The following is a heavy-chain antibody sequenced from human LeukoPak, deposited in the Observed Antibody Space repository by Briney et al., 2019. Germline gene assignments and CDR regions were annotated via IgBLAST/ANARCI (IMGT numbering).Heavy chain of an antibody. CDR1: GGSFSGYY. CDR2: INHSGST. CDR3: ARGWCSGGSCRYPARYYYGMDV. J-gene: IGHJ6*04. D-gene: IGHD2-15*01. Sequence: PSETLSLTCAVYGGSFSGYYWSWIRRPPGKGLEWIGEINHSGSTNYNPSLKSRVTISVDTSKNQFSLKLSSVTAADTAVYYCARGWCSGGSCRYPARYYYGMDVWGKGTTVTVSS. V-gene: IGHV4-34*01.